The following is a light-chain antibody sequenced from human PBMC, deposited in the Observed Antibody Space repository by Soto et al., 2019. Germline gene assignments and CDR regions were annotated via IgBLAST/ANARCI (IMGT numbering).Light chain of an antibody. CDR1: NSNIGAGYD. J-gene: IGLJ2*01. CDR2: GNS. CDR3: QSYDSSLSALV. Sequence: QSVLTQPPSVSRAPGQRVTISCTGSNSNIGAGYDVHWYQQLPGTAPKLLISGNSNRPSGVPDRFSGSKSDTSASLAITGLQAEDEADYYCQSYDSSLSALVFGGGTKVTVL. V-gene: IGLV1-40*01.